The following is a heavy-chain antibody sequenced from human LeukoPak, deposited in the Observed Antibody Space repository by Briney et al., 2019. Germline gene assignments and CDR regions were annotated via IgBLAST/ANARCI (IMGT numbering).Heavy chain of an antibody. CDR3: ARARLYYYYYYYMDV. CDR1: GGSISSYY. J-gene: IGHJ6*03. D-gene: IGHD6-6*01. CDR2: IYYSGST. V-gene: IGHV4-59*01. Sequence: SETLSLTCTVSGGSISSYYWSWIRQPPGKGLEWIGYIYYSGSTNYNPSLKSRVTISVDTSKNQFSLKLSSVTAADTAVYYCARARLYYYYYYYMDVWGKGTTVTVSS.